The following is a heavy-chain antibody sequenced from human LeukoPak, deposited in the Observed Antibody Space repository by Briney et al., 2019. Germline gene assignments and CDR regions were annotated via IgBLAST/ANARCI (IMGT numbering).Heavy chain of an antibody. CDR2: INHSGST. CDR3: ARGPRVVVTKYYYYMDV. J-gene: IGHJ6*03. CDR1: GGSFSGYY. Sequence: SETLSLTCAVCGGSFSGYYWRWIRQPPWKGLEGIGEINHSGSTNYNPSLKSRVTISVDTSKNQFSLKLSSVTAADTAVYYCARGPRVVVTKYYYYMDVWGKGTTVTVSS. V-gene: IGHV4-34*01. D-gene: IGHD2-21*02.